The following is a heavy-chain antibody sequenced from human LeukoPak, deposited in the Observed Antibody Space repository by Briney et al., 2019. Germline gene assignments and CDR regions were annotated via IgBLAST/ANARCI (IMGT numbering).Heavy chain of an antibody. CDR1: GFTFSSYA. J-gene: IGHJ4*02. V-gene: IGHV3-30-3*01. D-gene: IGHD3-22*01. Sequence: GRSLRLSCAASGFTFSSYAMHWVRQAPGKGLEWVAVISYDGSNKYYADSVKGRFTISRDNSKNTLYLQMNSLRAEDTAVYYCARDTYYYDSSGYLEDWGQGTLVTVSS. CDR3: ARDTYYYDSSGYLED. CDR2: ISYDGSNK.